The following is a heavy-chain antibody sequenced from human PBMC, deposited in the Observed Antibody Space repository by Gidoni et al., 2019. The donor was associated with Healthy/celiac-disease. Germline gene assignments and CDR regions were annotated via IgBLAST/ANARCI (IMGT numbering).Heavy chain of an antibody. V-gene: IGHV4-34*01. Sequence: QVQLQQWAAGLLMPSETLPLPCAVHGGSFRGYSRSWIRQPPGKGLEWIGEINHSGSTNYNPSLKSRVTISVDTSKNQFSLKLSSVTAADTAVYYCARGKTGYSYGYPYYYYMDVWGKGTTVTVSS. D-gene: IGHD5-18*01. CDR2: INHSGST. J-gene: IGHJ6*03. CDR3: ARGKTGYSYGYPYYYYMDV. CDR1: GGSFRGYS.